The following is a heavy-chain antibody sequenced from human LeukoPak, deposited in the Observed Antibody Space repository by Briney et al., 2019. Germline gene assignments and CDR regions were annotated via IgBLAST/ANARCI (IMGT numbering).Heavy chain of an antibody. Sequence: GGSLRLSCAASGFTFSSYNMNWVRQAPGKGLEWVSVISADSATTFYADSVKGRFTISRDNAKNTVFLQMSSLRAEDTAIYYCAKNGDRGAYCTGGTCYPYFYYYMDVWGKGTTVTI. CDR2: ISADSATT. D-gene: IGHD2-15*01. V-gene: IGHV3-23*01. J-gene: IGHJ6*03. CDR3: AKNGDRGAYCTGGTCYPYFYYYMDV. CDR1: GFTFSSYN.